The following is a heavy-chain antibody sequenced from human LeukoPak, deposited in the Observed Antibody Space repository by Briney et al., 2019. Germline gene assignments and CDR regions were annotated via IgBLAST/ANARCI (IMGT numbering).Heavy chain of an antibody. CDR3: ARDIGGSGFDY. V-gene: IGHV1-69*13. CDR1: GGTLSNYA. D-gene: IGHD3-22*01. J-gene: IGHJ4*02. Sequence: SVKVSCKASGGTLSNYAISWVRQAPGQGLEWMGGIIPIFGTGNYAQKFQGRVTITADESTSTAYMELRSLRSDDTAVYYCARDIGGSGFDYWGQGTLVTVSS. CDR2: IIPIFGTG.